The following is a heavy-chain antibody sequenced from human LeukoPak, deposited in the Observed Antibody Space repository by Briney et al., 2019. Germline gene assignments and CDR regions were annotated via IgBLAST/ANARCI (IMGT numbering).Heavy chain of an antibody. Sequence: PSETLSLTCTVSGYSISSGYYWGWIRQPPGKGLEWIGSIYHSGSTYYNPSLKSRVTISVDTSKNQFSLKLSSVTAADTAVYYCARVLGYSSKDYYYYMDVWGKGTTVTVSS. V-gene: IGHV4-38-2*02. CDR2: IYHSGST. J-gene: IGHJ6*03. CDR1: GYSISSGYY. D-gene: IGHD6-13*01. CDR3: ARVLGYSSKDYYYYMDV.